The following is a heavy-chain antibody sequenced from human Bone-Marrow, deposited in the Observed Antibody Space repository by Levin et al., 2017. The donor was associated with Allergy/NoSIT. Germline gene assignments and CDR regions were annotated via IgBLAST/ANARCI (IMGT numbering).Heavy chain of an antibody. CDR3: AREYYLDV. CDR1: GYSISDYY. V-gene: IGHV4-38-2*02. CDR2: IYHSGGT. Sequence: SQTISLTCAVSGYSISDYYWGWIRQPPGKGLEWIGSIYHSGGTNYNPSLKSRVTISVDTSKNQFSLKLSSVTAADTAVYYCAREYYLDVWGKGTTVTVSS. J-gene: IGHJ6*03.